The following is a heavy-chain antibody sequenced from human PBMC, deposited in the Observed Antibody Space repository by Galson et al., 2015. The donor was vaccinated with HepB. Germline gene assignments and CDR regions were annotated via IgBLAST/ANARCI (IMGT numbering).Heavy chain of an antibody. Sequence: SVKVSCKASGGTFSSYAISWVRQAPGQGLEWMGGIIPILGIANYAQKFQGRVTITADKSTSTAYMVLSSLRSEDTAVYYCARRESGSRFTIFRGGYMDVWGKWTTVAASS. D-gene: IGHD3-9*01. V-gene: IGHV1-69*10. CDR2: IIPILGIA. J-gene: IGHJ6*03. CDR1: GGTFSSYA. CDR3: ARRESGSRFTIFRGGYMDV.